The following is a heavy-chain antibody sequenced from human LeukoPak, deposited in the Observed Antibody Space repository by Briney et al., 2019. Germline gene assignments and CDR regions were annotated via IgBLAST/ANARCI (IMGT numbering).Heavy chain of an antibody. CDR3: ATHSNIGTIGD. D-gene: IGHD1/OR15-1a*01. J-gene: IGHJ4*02. CDR2: IKSKTAGLTT. Sequence: GGSLRLSCAASGFTLVTFSDVWMTWVRQAPGKGLEWVGRIKSKTAGLTTEYAAPVKYRFTVSRDDSKSTLYLQMNSLKTEDTAVYYCATHSNIGTIGDWGQGALVTVSS. V-gene: IGHV3-15*01. CDR1: GFTLVTFSDVW.